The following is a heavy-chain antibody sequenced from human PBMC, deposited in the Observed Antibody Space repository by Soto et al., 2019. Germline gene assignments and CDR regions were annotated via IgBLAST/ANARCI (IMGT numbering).Heavy chain of an antibody. CDR2: IYYSENT. D-gene: IGHD5-12*01. V-gene: IGHV4-31*03. J-gene: IGHJ4*02. Sequence: TLSLTCTVSGGSIRSGGYYWSWIRQHPGKSLEWIACIYYSENTNSKPSFKRRVTISVDTSKNQFYLKLSSVTAADTAVSYCPRLLRLVARFDYWGQGTLVTVSS. CDR3: PRLLRLVARFDY. CDR1: GGSIRSGGYY.